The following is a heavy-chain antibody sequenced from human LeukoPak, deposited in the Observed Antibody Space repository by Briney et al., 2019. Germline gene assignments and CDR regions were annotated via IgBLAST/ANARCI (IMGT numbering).Heavy chain of an antibody. CDR1: GGSFSGYY. CDR3: ARGRANYYDSSGSARTFDI. D-gene: IGHD3-22*01. J-gene: IGHJ3*02. CDR2: INHSGST. V-gene: IGHV4-34*01. Sequence: SETLSLTCAVYGGSFSGYYWSWIRQPPGKGLEWIGEINHSGSTNYNPSLKSRVTISVDTSKNHYSLKLSYVTAADTAVYYCARGRANYYDSSGSARTFDIWGQGTMVTVSS.